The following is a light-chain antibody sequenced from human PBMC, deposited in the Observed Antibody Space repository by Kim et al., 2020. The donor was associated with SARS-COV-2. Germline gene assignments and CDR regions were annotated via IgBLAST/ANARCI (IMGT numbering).Light chain of an antibody. Sequence: SLSPGERPSLSSRASQSVSSYLAWYQQKPGQAPRLLIYDASNRATGIPARFSGSGSGTDFTLTISSLEPEDFAVYYCQQRSNWPGFGQGTRLEIK. CDR3: QQRSNWPG. CDR1: QSVSSY. CDR2: DAS. V-gene: IGKV3-11*01. J-gene: IGKJ5*01.